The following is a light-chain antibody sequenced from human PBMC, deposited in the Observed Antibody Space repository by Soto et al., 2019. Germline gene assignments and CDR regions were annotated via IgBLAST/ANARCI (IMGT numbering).Light chain of an antibody. Sequence: TQSPRTPSLSPGESGTLSCRASQSVSSNLAWYQQKPGQAPRLLIYGASTRATGIPARFSGSGSGTEFTLTINSLQSEDFAIYYCQQYNKWPPWTFGQGTKVDI. J-gene: IGKJ1*01. CDR2: GAS. V-gene: IGKV3-15*01. CDR3: QQYNKWPPWT. CDR1: QSVSSN.